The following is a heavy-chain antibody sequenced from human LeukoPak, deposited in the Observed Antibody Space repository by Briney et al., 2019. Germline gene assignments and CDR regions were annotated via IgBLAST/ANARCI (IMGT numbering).Heavy chain of an antibody. D-gene: IGHD2-15*01. CDR2: FDPEDGET. CDR1: GYTLTELS. V-gene: IGHV1-24*01. CDR3: ARDRIVVVAATGAWFDP. Sequence: GASVKVSCKVSGYTLTELSMHWVRQAPGKGLEWMGGFDPEDGETIYAQKLQGRVTMTTDTSTSTAYMELRSLRSDDTAVYYCARDRIVVVAATGAWFDPWGQGTLVTVSS. J-gene: IGHJ5*02.